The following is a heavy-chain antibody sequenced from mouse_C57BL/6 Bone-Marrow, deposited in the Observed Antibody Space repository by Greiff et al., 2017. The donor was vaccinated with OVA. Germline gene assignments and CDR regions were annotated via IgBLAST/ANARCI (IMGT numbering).Heavy chain of an antibody. Sequence: VQLQQSGAELVKPGASVKLSCKASGYTFTSYWMQWVKQRPGQGLEWIGEIDPSDSYTNYNQKFKGKATLTVDTSSSTAYMQLSSLTSEDSAVYYCAQFFYYGSSCWYFDVWGTGTTVTVSS. CDR3: AQFFYYGSSCWYFDV. J-gene: IGHJ1*03. V-gene: IGHV1-50*01. D-gene: IGHD1-1*01. CDR1: GYTFTSYW. CDR2: IDPSDSYT.